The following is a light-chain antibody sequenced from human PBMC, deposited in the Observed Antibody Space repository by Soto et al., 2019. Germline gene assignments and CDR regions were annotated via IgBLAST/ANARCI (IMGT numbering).Light chain of an antibody. V-gene: IGLV2-8*01. CDR3: SSYVNYNTFVI. Sequence: QSALTQPPSASGSPGQSVTISCTGSSSDFGDYHYVSWHQQHPGKAPKVIITEVSNRPSGVSNRFSGSKSGNTASLTISGLQAEDEADYYCSSYVNYNTFVIFGGGTKVTVL. CDR1: SSDFGDYHY. J-gene: IGLJ2*01. CDR2: EVS.